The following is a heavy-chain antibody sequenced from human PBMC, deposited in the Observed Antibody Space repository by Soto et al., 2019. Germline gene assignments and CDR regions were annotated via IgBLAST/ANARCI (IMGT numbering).Heavy chain of an antibody. CDR1: GFTFSSYA. CDR3: ATGRDGYNSGY. Sequence: QVQLVESGGGVVQPGRSLRLSCAASGFTFSSYAMHWVRQAPGKGLEWVAVISYDGSNKYYADSVKGRFTISRDNSKNTLYLQMNSRRAEDTAVYYCATGRDGYNSGYWGQGTLVTVSS. D-gene: IGHD5-12*01. J-gene: IGHJ4*02. V-gene: IGHV3-30-3*01. CDR2: ISYDGSNK.